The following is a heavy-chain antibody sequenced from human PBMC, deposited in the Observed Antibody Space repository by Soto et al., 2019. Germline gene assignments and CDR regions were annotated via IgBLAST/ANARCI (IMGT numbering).Heavy chain of an antibody. Sequence: QVQLQESGPGLVKPSQTLSLTCTVSGGSISSGDYYWSWIRQPPGKGLEWIGYICYSGSTYYNPSLKSRVTISVDTSKNQFSLKLSSVTAADTAVYYCARYSSSWGDYYGMDVWGQGTTVTVSS. CDR3: ARYSSSWGDYYGMDV. V-gene: IGHV4-30-4*01. CDR2: ICYSGST. J-gene: IGHJ6*02. CDR1: GGSISSGDYY. D-gene: IGHD6-13*01.